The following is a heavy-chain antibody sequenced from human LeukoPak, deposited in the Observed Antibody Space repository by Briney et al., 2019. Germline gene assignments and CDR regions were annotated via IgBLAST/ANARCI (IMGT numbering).Heavy chain of an antibody. Sequence: RASVKVSCKASGGTFSGYAISWVRQAPGQGLEWMGGIIPIFGTANYAQKFQGRVTITTDESTSTAYMELSSLRSEDTAVYYCAGAWVGSSGWYSPYYFDYWGQGTLVTVSS. CDR3: AGAWVGSSGWYSPYYFDY. D-gene: IGHD6-19*01. J-gene: IGHJ4*02. CDR1: GGTFSGYA. V-gene: IGHV1-69*05. CDR2: IIPIFGTA.